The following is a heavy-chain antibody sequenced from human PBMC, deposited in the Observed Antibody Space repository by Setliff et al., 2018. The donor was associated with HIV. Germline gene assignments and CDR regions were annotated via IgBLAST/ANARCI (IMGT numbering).Heavy chain of an antibody. CDR2: IYYSGST. CDR1: GASISSGGYA. CDR3: ARERTLMTTVTTGDAFDI. Sequence: PSETLSLTCTVSGASISSGGYAWSWIRQHPGKGLEWIGYIYYSGSTSYNPSLKSRVTISVDTSKNQFSLKLSSVTAADTAVYYCARERTLMTTVTTGDAFDIWGQGTMVTVSS. V-gene: IGHV4-31*03. J-gene: IGHJ3*02. D-gene: IGHD4-17*01.